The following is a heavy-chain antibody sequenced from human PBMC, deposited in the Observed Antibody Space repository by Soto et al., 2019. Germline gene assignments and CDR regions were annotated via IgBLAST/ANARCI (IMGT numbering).Heavy chain of an antibody. CDR1: GCTFSSYA. D-gene: IGHD3-10*01. V-gene: IGHV3-23*01. J-gene: IGHJ4*02. Sequence: GGSLRLSCAASGCTFSSYAMSWVRQAPGKGLEWVSAISGSGGSTYYADSVKGRFTISRDNSKNTLYLQMNSLRAEDTAVYYCAKDRDADDVGAPIDYWGQGTLVTVSS. CDR3: AKDRDADDVGAPIDY. CDR2: ISGSGGST.